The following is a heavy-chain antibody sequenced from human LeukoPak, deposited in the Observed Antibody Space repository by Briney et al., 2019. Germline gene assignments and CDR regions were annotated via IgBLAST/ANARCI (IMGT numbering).Heavy chain of an antibody. CDR2: IWYDGSNK. J-gene: IGHJ6*02. V-gene: IGHV3-33*01. CDR3: ARDYGGVYYYCGMDV. Sequence: PGRSLRLSCAASGFTFSSYGMHWVRQAPGKGLEWVAVIWYDGSNKYYADSVKGRFTISRDNSKNTLYLQMNSLRAEDTAVYYCARDYGGVYYYCGMDVWGQGTTVTVSS. CDR1: GFTFSSYG. D-gene: IGHD2-8*02.